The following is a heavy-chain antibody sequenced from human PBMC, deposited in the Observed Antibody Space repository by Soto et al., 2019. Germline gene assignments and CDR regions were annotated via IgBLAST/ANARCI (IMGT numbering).Heavy chain of an antibody. CDR1: GFTFSNYG. J-gene: IGHJ4*02. CDR3: ASALETGDY. D-gene: IGHD3-10*01. CDR2: IWYDESNK. Sequence: QVQLVESGGGVVQPGRSLRLSCAASGFTFSNYGMHWVRQAPGKGPEWVAVIWYDESNKDYADSVKGRFTISRDNSKNTLYLQMNSLRAEDTAVYYCASALETGDYWGQGTLVTVSS. V-gene: IGHV3-33*01.